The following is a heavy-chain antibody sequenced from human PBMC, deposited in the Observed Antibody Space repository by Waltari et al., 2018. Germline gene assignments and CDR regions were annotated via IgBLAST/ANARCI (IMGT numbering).Heavy chain of an antibody. CDR1: GYPFNSFG. Sequence: QVQLVQSGAEVKKPGASVKVSCTASGYPFNSFGISWVRQDPGQGLEWMGWISAYNANTNYAQKFQGRVTMTTDTSTRTAYMELRSLRSADTAVYYCARDYGSGYGLFDYWGQGTLVTVSS. CDR3: ARDYGSGYGLFDY. CDR2: ISAYNANT. V-gene: IGHV1-18*01. D-gene: IGHD3-10*01. J-gene: IGHJ4*02.